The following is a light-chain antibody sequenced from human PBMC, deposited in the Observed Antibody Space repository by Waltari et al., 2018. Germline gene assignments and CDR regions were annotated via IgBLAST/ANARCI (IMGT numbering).Light chain of an antibody. J-gene: IGLJ2*01. Sequence: QSVLTQPSSVSGTPGQRVTISCAGRSPTIGQNFVYCYQQLPGTAPKPLIYRNNQRPSGVPDRFSGSKSGTSASLVISGLRSEDEADYHCAAWDDTLGGPKIFGGGTTLTVL. CDR1: SPTIGQNF. CDR3: AAWDDTLGGPKI. V-gene: IGLV1-47*01. CDR2: RNN.